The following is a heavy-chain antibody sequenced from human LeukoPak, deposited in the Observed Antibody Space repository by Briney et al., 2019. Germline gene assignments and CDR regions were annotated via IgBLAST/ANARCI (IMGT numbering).Heavy chain of an antibody. CDR1: AYIFTNYG. J-gene: IGHJ4*02. Sequence: VASVKVSCKASAYIFTNYGITWVRQAPGQGLEWMGWISAYNGNADYAQKFQGRVSMTTDTATSTAYMELRSLRSDDTAVYYSARVGEYCSGESCFDYWGQGTLVTVSS. V-gene: IGHV1-18*01. CDR3: ARVGEYCSGESCFDY. D-gene: IGHD2-15*01. CDR2: ISAYNGNA.